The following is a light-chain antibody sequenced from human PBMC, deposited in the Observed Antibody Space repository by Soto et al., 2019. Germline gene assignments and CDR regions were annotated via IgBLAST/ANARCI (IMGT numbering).Light chain of an antibody. CDR3: QQSYNTPWT. CDR1: QSIANY. V-gene: IGKV1-39*01. Sequence: DIQMTQSPSSLSASVGDRVTITRRASQSIANYLSWYQQIPGKAPKLLIFAASTLRSGVSSRFSGSGSGTDFTLTISSLQPEDFATYYCQQSYNTPWTFGQGTKVEIK. J-gene: IGKJ1*01. CDR2: AAS.